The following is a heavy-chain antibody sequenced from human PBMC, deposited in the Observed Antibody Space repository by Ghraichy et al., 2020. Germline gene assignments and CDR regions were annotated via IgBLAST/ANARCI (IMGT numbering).Heavy chain of an antibody. J-gene: IGHJ4*02. CDR3: TSHHGAASGRFDS. Sequence: GESLNISCAASGFTFSNCAMTWVRQAPGKGLEWASSINTRGRETYYTDSVKGRFTISRDNSKNTLYLQMNSLRADDTAIYYCTSHHGAASGRFDSWGQGTLVTVST. D-gene: IGHD4-17*01. V-gene: IGHV3-23*03. CDR1: GFTFSNCA. CDR2: INTRGRET.